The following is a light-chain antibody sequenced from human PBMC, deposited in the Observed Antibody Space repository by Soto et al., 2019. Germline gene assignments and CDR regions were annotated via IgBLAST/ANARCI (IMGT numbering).Light chain of an antibody. CDR3: SSYAGSNFWYV. V-gene: IGLV2-8*01. J-gene: IGLJ1*01. Sequence: QSALTQPPSASGSPGQSVTISCTGTSSDVGGYNYVSWYQQHPGKAPKLMIYEVSKRPSGVPDRFSGSKSGNTASLTVSGLQAEDEADYYCSSYAGSNFWYVFGTGTKLTVL. CDR1: SSDVGGYNY. CDR2: EVS.